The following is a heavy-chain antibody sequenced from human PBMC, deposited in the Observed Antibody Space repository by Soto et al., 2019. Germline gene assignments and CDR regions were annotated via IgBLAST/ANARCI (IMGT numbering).Heavy chain of an antibody. CDR1: GFSVTSNH. CDR2: IYAGGTT. J-gene: IGHJ4*02. D-gene: IGHD3-10*01. V-gene: IGHV3-53*01. Sequence: PGGSLILAWTASGFSVTSNHMSWVRQGPGKGLEWVSIIYAGGTTYYADSVKGRFTISRDNSENTLFLQMNSLRDEDTAVYYCARDLRRGGDWGQGTLVTVSS. CDR3: ARDLRRGGD.